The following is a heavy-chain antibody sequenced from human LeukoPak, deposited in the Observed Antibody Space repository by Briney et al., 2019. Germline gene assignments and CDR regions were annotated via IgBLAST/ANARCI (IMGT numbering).Heavy chain of an antibody. V-gene: IGHV3-23*01. D-gene: IGHD1-26*01. Sequence: GSLRLSCAASGFTFSAYAMHWVRQAPGKGLEWVSTVTSSGGSTYYADSVKGRFTNSRDNSKNTLYLQMSSLRAEDTAVYYCAKTMGAIDHDYWGQGTLVTVSS. CDR1: GFTFSAYA. J-gene: IGHJ4*02. CDR2: VTSSGGST. CDR3: AKTMGAIDHDY.